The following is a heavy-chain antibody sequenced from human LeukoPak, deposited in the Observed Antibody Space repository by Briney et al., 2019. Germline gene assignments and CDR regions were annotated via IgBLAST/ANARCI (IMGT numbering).Heavy chain of an antibody. CDR3: AREMVGATID. CDR2: IYSGGST. V-gene: IGHV3-53*01. D-gene: IGHD1-26*01. Sequence: PGGSLRLSCAASGFTVSSNYMSWVRQAPGKGLEWVSVIYSGGSTYYADAVKGRFTISRDNSKNTLYLQMNSLRAQDTAVYYCAREMVGATIDWGQGTLVTVSS. CDR1: GFTVSSNY. J-gene: IGHJ4*02.